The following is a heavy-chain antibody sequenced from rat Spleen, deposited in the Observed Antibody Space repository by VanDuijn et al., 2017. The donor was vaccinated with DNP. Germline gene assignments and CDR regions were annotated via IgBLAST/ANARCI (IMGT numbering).Heavy chain of an antibody. J-gene: IGHJ4*01. CDR2: ISYDGSNT. CDR3: TRGKNYAMDA. D-gene: IGHD1-4*01. Sequence: EVQLVESGGGLIQPGRSLKLSCAASGFTFNKYGMAWVRQAPTKGLEWVATISYDGSNTYYRDSVKGRFTISRNNAKDTLYLQMDSLRSEDTATYYCTRGKNYAMDAWGQGTSVTVSS. CDR1: GFTFNKYG. V-gene: IGHV5-29*01.